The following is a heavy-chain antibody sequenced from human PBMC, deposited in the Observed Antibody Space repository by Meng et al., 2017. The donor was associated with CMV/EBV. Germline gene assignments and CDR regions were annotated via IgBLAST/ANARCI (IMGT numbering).Heavy chain of an antibody. V-gene: IGHV3-21*01. CDR2: ISSSSSYI. CDR3: ARDQAWHSSSWADY. J-gene: IGHJ4*02. Sequence: GESLKISCAASGFTFSSYSMNWVRQAPGKGLEWVSSISSSSSYIYYADSVKGRFTISRDNAKNSLYLQMNSLRAEDTAVYYCARDQAWHSSSWADYWGQGTLVTVSS. D-gene: IGHD6-13*01. CDR1: GFTFSSYS.